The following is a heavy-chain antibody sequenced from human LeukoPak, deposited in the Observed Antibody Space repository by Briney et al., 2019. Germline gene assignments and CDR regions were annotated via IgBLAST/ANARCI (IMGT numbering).Heavy chain of an antibody. Sequence: PGGSLRLSCAASGSTFSDYYMSWIRQAPGKGLEWVSYISSSGSTIYYADSVKGRFTISRDNAKNSLYLQMNSLRAEDTAVYYCARDVGYVTSSTRANDYWGQGTLVTVSS. J-gene: IGHJ4*02. CDR2: ISSSGSTI. CDR1: GSTFSDYY. V-gene: IGHV3-11*01. D-gene: IGHD2-2*01. CDR3: ARDVGYVTSSTRANDY.